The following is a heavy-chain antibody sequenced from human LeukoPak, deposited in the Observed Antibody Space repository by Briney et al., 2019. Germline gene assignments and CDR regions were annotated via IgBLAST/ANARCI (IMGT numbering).Heavy chain of an antibody. Sequence: GASVTVSFTASGGTFSSYAISWVRQAPGQGLEWMGGIIPIFGTANYAQKFQGRVTITADESTSTAYMELSSLRSEDTAVYYCAREELIASCTNGVCSMDVWGQGTTVTVSS. J-gene: IGHJ6*02. CDR2: IIPIFGTA. CDR1: GGTFSSYA. CDR3: AREELIASCTNGVCSMDV. V-gene: IGHV1-69*13. D-gene: IGHD2-8*01.